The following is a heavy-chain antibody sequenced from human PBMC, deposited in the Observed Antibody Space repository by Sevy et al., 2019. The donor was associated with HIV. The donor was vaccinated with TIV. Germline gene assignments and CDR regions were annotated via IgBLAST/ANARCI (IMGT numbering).Heavy chain of an antibody. CDR2: VNSDGGDT. D-gene: IGHD6-13*01. V-gene: IGHV3-74*01. CDR3: VAANSWEDY. Sequence: GGSLRLSCEGSGYTFSNYWMHWVRQAPGKELEWVSRVNSDGGDTAYADSVKGRFTISRDNAENTMSLQMNSLRAEDTGVYYCVAANSWEDYWGQGTQVTVSS. CDR1: GYTFSNYW. J-gene: IGHJ4*02.